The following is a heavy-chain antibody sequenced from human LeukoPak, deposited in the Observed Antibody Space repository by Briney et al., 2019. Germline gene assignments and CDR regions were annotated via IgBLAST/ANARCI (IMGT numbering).Heavy chain of an antibody. J-gene: IGHJ4*02. CDR3: AKFGSAWTASYFDF. CDR2: ISSSGSTI. D-gene: IGHD6-19*01. V-gene: IGHV3-11*01. Sequence: PGGSLRLSCAASGFTFSDYYMSWIRQAPGKGLEWVSYISSSGSTIYYADSVKGRFTISRDNAKNSLYLQMNSLRAEDTAIYYCAKFGSAWTASYFDFWGQGTLVTVSS. CDR1: GFTFSDYY.